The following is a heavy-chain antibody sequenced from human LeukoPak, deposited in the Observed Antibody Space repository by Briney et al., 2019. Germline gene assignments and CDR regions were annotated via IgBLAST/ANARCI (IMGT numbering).Heavy chain of an antibody. J-gene: IGHJ3*02. CDR1: GFTFSNYA. CDR3: ARDRGYKAFDI. D-gene: IGHD5-18*01. V-gene: IGHV3-7*03. Sequence: PGGSLRLSCAASGFTFSNYAMSWARQAPGKGLEWVANIKEDGSLTFYVDSVKGRFTISRDNAKNSLYLQMNSLRVDDTAVYYCARDRGYKAFDIWGQGTMVTVSS. CDR2: IKEDGSLT.